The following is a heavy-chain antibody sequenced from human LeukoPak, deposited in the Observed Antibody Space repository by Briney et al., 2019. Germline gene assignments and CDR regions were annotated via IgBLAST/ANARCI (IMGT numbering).Heavy chain of an antibody. J-gene: IGHJ4*02. D-gene: IGHD4-17*01. V-gene: IGHV4-59*01. Sequence: SSETLSLTCTVSGGSISSYYWSWIRQPPGKGLEWIGYIYYSGSTNYNPSLKSRVTISVDTSKNQFSLKLSSVTAADTAVYYCARASDYGDYGLDYWGQGTLVTVSS. CDR2: IYYSGST. CDR3: ARASDYGDYGLDY. CDR1: GGSISSYY.